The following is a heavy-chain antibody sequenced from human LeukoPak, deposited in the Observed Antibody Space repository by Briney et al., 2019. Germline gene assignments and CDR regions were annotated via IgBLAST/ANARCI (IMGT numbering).Heavy chain of an antibody. CDR2: MNPKSGST. Sequence: GASVKVSCKASGYTFTSYDISWVRQATGQGLEWMGWMNPKSGSTEYEEQFQGRFTITRDSSISTVYMERSSLRSEDTAVYYCARGYCTNGVCPRPFDYWGQGTLLTVSS. CDR3: ARGYCTNGVCPRPFDY. J-gene: IGHJ4*02. D-gene: IGHD2-8*01. CDR1: GYTFTSYD. V-gene: IGHV1-8*01.